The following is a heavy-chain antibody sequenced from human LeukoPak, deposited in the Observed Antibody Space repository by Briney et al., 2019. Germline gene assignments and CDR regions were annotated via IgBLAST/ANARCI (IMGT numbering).Heavy chain of an antibody. Sequence: GGSLRLSCAASGFTFSSYWMSWVRQAPGKGLEWVADITQDGSEKYYVDSVKGRFTISRENAKNSLYLQMNSMRAEDTAVYYCARDIPLAGEEEGANWFDPWGQGTLVTVSS. V-gene: IGHV3-7*03. CDR1: GFTFSSYW. D-gene: IGHD6-19*01. CDR2: ITQDGSEK. J-gene: IGHJ5*02. CDR3: ARDIPLAGEEEGANWFDP.